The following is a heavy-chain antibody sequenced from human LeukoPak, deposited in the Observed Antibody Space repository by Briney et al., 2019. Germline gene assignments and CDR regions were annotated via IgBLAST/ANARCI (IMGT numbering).Heavy chain of an antibody. Sequence: PSETLSLTCTVSGGSITSYFWGWIRQTPGKGLEWIGYVSNTGTTNYNPSLKSRVTISADTSKNQVSLKLTSVTAADTAVYYCARHSAPFCSDGTCYGGWFDPWGQGTLVIVSS. J-gene: IGHJ5*02. CDR3: ARHSAPFCSDGTCYGGWFDP. V-gene: IGHV4-59*08. CDR1: GGSITSYF. D-gene: IGHD2-15*01. CDR2: VSNTGTT.